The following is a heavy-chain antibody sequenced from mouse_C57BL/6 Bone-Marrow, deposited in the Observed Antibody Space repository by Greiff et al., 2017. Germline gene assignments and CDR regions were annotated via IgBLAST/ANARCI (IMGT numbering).Heavy chain of an antibody. CDR1: GFNINDYY. V-gene: IGHV7-3*01. CDR3: AIYRLIYYYGSSCVDYAMDD. CDR2: IRNKANGYTT. J-gene: IGHJ4*01. D-gene: IGHD1-1*01. Sequence: EVKLMESGGGLVQPGGSLSLSCAASGFNINDYYMSWVRQPPGQALEWLGFIRNKANGYTTEYSASVKGRFTISRDNSISILYLQMNALRAEGSATYYCAIYRLIYYYGSSCVDYAMDDWGKGTSVTVSS.